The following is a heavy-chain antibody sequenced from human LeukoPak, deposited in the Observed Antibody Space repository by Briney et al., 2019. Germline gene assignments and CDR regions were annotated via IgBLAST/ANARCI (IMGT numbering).Heavy chain of an antibody. Sequence: PGGSQRLSCAASGFTFSNYDMNWVRQAPGKGLEWVSYISSSGRISYYADSVKGRFTISRDNAKNSLYLKMDSLRAEDTAMYYCARTMVVGCGGGSCSYFDYWGQGTLVTVSS. J-gene: IGHJ4*02. D-gene: IGHD2-15*01. CDR1: GFTFSNYD. CDR3: ARTMVVGCGGGSCSYFDY. CDR2: ISSSGRIS. V-gene: IGHV3-48*03.